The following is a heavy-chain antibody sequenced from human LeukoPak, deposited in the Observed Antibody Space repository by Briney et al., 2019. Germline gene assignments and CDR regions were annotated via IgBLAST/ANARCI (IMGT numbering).Heavy chain of an antibody. Sequence: PSETLSLTCAVYGGSFSGYYWSWIRQPPGKGLEWIGEINHSGSTNYNPSLKSRVTISVDTSKNQFSLKLSSVTAADTAVYYCARHEYSSSWKGYWGQGTLVTVSS. CDR3: ARHEYSSSWKGY. CDR1: GGSFSGYY. V-gene: IGHV4-34*01. D-gene: IGHD6-13*01. CDR2: INHSGST. J-gene: IGHJ4*02.